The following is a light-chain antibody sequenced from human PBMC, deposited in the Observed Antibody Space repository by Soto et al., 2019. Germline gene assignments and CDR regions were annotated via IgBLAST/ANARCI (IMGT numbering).Light chain of an antibody. CDR3: SSYADSSTVV. V-gene: IGLV2-14*03. J-gene: IGLJ2*01. Sequence: QSALTQVASVSASPGQSITISCTGTSSDVGGHNYVSWYQQHPGKAPKLMIYNVDYRPSGVSNRFSGSKSGNTASLTISGLQADDEVYYYCSSYADSSTVVFGGGTKVTVL. CDR2: NVD. CDR1: SSDVGGHNY.